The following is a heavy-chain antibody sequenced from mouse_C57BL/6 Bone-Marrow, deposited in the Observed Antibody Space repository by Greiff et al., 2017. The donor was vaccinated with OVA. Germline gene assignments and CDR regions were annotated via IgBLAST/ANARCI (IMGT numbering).Heavy chain of an antibody. V-gene: IGHV5-4*01. CDR3: ARDPITTVVEGLDY. CDR2: LSDGVSYT. J-gene: IGHJ2*01. Sequence: DVMLVESGGGLVKPGGSLKLSCAASGFTFSSYAMSWVRQTPEKRLEWVATLSDGVSYTYSPDNVKGRFTISRDNAKNNLYLQMSHLKSEDTAMYYCARDPITTVVEGLDYWGQGTTLTVSS. CDR1: GFTFSSYA. D-gene: IGHD1-1*01.